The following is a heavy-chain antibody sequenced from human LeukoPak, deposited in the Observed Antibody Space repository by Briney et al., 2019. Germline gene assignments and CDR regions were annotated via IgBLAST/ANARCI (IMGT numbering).Heavy chain of an antibody. Sequence: SETLSLTCAVYGGSFSGYYWSWIRQSPGRGLEWIGEFNLDGGTNYNPSLKSRLTISVDGSKSQVSLKLSSVTAADTAVYYCARQDYGDHFWYFDLWGRGTLVTVSS. D-gene: IGHD4-17*01. CDR1: GGSFSGYY. J-gene: IGHJ2*01. V-gene: IGHV4-34*01. CDR2: FNLDGGT. CDR3: ARQDYGDHFWYFDL.